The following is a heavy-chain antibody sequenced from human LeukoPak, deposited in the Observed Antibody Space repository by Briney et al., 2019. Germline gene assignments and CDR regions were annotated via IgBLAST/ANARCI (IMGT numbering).Heavy chain of an antibody. D-gene: IGHD2/OR15-2a*01. J-gene: IGHJ1*01. Sequence: PGGSLRLSCAASGVTFNNTWMSWVRQAPGKGLEWVGRIKSKSDGGTPDYAAPVKGRFTISRDDSRNTLFLQMNSLKTEDTAVYYCTTVRTFWGQGTLVTVAS. CDR3: TTVRTF. CDR1: GVTFNNTW. V-gene: IGHV3-15*01. CDR2: IKSKSDGGTP.